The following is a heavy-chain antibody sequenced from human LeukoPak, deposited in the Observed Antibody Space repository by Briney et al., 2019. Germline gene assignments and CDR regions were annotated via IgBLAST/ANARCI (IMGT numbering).Heavy chain of an antibody. J-gene: IGHJ4*02. CDR3: AKDYNYIIDY. CDR1: GYTFTTYG. CDR2: ISAYNGNT. D-gene: IGHD5-24*01. Sequence: ASVNVSCKASGYTFTTYGITWVRQAPGQGLEWMGWISAYNGNTNYAQKLQGRVTMTTDTSTSTAYMELRSLTSDDTAVYYCAKDYNYIIDYWGQGTLVTVSS. V-gene: IGHV1-18*01.